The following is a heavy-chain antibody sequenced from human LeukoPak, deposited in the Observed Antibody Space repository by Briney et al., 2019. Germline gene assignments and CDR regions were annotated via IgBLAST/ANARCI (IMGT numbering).Heavy chain of an antibody. Sequence: GASVKVSCKASGYTFTGYHMNWVRQAPGQGLEWMGWINPNSGGTNYAQKFQGRVTMTRDTSISTAYMELSRLTSDDTAVYYCARVHYADLTYYYHYGLDVWGQGTTVTVSS. J-gene: IGHJ6*02. V-gene: IGHV1-2*02. CDR3: ARVHYADLTYYYHYGLDV. CDR2: INPNSGGT. D-gene: IGHD4-17*01. CDR1: GYTFTGYH.